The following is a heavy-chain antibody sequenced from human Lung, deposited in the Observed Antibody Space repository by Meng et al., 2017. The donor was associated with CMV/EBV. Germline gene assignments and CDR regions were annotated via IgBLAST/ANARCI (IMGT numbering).Heavy chain of an antibody. CDR1: GYTFTAHY. J-gene: IGHJ4*02. V-gene: IGHV1-2*02. CDR2: IHPHRGDT. CDR3: ARDNSWEPDY. D-gene: IGHD6-13*01. Sequence: SVKVSCKASGYTFTAHYFHWVRQAPGQGLEWMGWIHPHRGDTNYAQQFQGRVTLTRDTSINTGYMELTRLTSDDTAVYYCARDNSWEPDYWGQGTLVTVSS.